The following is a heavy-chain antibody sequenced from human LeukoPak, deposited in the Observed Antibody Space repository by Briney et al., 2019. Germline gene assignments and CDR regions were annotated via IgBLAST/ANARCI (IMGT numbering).Heavy chain of an antibody. D-gene: IGHD3-10*01. V-gene: IGHV3-21*06. Sequence: RGSLRLSCAASGFIFSNYGMSWVRQAPGKGLEWVSSISFSSTHIYYADSIQGRFTISRDNAENSLYLQMNSLRAEDTAVYYCARVRVGAYDFEYWGQGTLVTVSS. CDR3: ARVRVGAYDFEY. J-gene: IGHJ4*02. CDR2: ISFSSTHI. CDR1: GFIFSNYG.